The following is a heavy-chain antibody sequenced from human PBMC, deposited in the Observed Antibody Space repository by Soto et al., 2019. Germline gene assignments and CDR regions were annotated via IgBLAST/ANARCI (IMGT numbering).Heavy chain of an antibody. CDR3: ATAGRKLLEQQLPRSYYYYGMDV. D-gene: IGHD6-13*01. Sequence: ASVKVSCKVSGYTLTELSMHWVRQAPGKGLEWMGGFDPEDGETIYAQKFQGRVTMTEDTSTDTAYMELSSLRSEDTAVYYCATAGRKLLEQQLPRSYYYYGMDVWGQGTTVTVSS. CDR1: GYTLTELS. CDR2: FDPEDGET. V-gene: IGHV1-24*01. J-gene: IGHJ6*02.